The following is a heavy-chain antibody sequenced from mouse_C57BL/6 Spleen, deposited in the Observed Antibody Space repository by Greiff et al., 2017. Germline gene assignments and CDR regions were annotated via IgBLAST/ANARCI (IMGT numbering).Heavy chain of an antibody. Sequence: VQLQQSGAELVRPGTSVKVSCKASGYAFTNYLIEWVKQRPGQGLEWIGVINPGSGGTNYKEKFKGKATLTADKSSSTAYMQLSSLTSEDSAVYFCARGIYYYGSPSYFDYWGQGTTLTVSS. CDR2: INPGSGGT. CDR3: ARGIYYYGSPSYFDY. D-gene: IGHD1-1*01. J-gene: IGHJ2*01. CDR1: GYAFTNYL. V-gene: IGHV1-54*01.